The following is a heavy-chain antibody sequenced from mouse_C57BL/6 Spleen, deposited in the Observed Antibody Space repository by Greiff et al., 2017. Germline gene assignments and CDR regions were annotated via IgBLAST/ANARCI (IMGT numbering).Heavy chain of an antibody. CDR2: IYPGSGNT. J-gene: IGHJ3*01. V-gene: IGHV1-76*01. Sequence: VQLQQSGAELVRPGASVKLSCKASGYTFTDYYINWVKQRPGQGLEWIARIYPGSGNTYYNEKFKGKATLTAEKSSSTAYMQLSSLTSEDSAVYFCARGGGYDGWFAYWGQGTLVTVSA. CDR1: GYTFTDYY. D-gene: IGHD2-2*01. CDR3: ARGGGYDGWFAY.